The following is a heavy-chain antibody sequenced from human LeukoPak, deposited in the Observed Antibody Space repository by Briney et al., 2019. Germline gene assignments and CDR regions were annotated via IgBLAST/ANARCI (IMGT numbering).Heavy chain of an antibody. J-gene: IGHJ4*02. Sequence: GASVKVSCKASGYTFTNYDINWVRQATGQGLEWMGYKNPNSGGSAYAQKFQGRVTITTDASISTAYMEVSGLRSEDTALYYCTREGLDYWGQGTLVTVSS. V-gene: IGHV1-8*01. CDR2: KNPNSGGS. CDR1: GYTFTNYD. CDR3: TREGLDY.